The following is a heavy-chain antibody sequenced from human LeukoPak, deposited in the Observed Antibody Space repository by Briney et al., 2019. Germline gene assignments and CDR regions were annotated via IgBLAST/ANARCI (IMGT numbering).Heavy chain of an antibody. Sequence: SSETLSLTCTVSGGSISSSSYYWGWIRQPPGKGLEWIGSIYYSGSTYYNPSLKSRVTISVDTSKNQFSLKLSSVTAADTAVYYCARDLTGTTPRFDYWGQGTLVTVSS. CDR1: GGSISSSSYY. V-gene: IGHV4-39*07. CDR3: ARDLTGTTPRFDY. D-gene: IGHD1-14*01. J-gene: IGHJ4*02. CDR2: IYYSGST.